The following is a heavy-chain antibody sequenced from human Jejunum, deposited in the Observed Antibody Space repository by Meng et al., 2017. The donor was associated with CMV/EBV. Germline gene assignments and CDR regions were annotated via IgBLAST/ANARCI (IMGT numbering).Heavy chain of an antibody. CDR2: TSNKANSYTT. CDR3: ARGGDCSSTSCHILDS. V-gene: IGHV3-72*01. Sequence: FTCSDRYIHWVRLAPGKGLEWVGRTSNKANSYTTEYAASVKGRFTISRDDSKNSLFLQMNSLKTEDSAVYYCARGGDCSSTSCHILDSWGRGALVTVSS. D-gene: IGHD2-2*02. J-gene: IGHJ4*02. CDR1: FTCSDRY.